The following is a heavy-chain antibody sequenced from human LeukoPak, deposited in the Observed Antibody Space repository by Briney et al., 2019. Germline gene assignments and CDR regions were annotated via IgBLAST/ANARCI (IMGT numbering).Heavy chain of an antibody. J-gene: IGHJ6*02. CDR1: GYTFTGYY. D-gene: IGHD1-26*01. V-gene: IGHV1-2*04. CDR3: ARGRRLQWGYYGMDV. Sequence: ASVKVSCKASGYTFTGYYMHWVRQAPGQGLEWMGWINPNSGGTNYAQKFQGWVTMTRDTSISTAYMELSRLRSDDTAVYYCARGRRLQWGYYGMDVWGPGTTVTVSS. CDR2: INPNSGGT.